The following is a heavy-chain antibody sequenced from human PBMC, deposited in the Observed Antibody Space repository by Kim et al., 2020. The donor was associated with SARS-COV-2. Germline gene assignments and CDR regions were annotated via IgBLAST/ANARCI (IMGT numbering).Heavy chain of an antibody. CDR2: T. J-gene: IGHJ4*02. V-gene: IGHV1-8*01. Sequence: TGYAQKFQGRVTMTRNTSISTAYMELSSLRSEDTAVYYCARDMWQLVLIYWGQGTLVTVSS. D-gene: IGHD6-6*01. CDR3: ARDMWQLVLIY.